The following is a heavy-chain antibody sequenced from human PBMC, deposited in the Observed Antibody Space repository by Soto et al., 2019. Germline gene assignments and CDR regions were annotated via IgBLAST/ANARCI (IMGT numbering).Heavy chain of an antibody. CDR2: ISSSGSTI. J-gene: IGHJ6*02. CDR1: GFTFSDYY. Sequence: QVQLVESGGGLVKPGGSLRLSCAASGFTFSDYYMSWIRQAPGKGLEWVSYISSSGSTIYYADSVKGRFTISRDNSKNSLSLQMNSLRAECTAVYYCARLDGNDYDSSGYYYYYYGMDVWGQGTTVTVSS. V-gene: IGHV3-11*01. D-gene: IGHD3-22*01. CDR3: ARLDGNDYDSSGYYYYYYGMDV.